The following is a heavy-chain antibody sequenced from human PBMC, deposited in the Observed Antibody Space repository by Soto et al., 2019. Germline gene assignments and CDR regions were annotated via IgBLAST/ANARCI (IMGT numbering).Heavy chain of an antibody. CDR2: INLSADRT. Sequence: QVQLVQSGAEVKKPGASVKVACKASGYIFTNYYIHWVRQAPGQGLEWMGIINLSADRTSYAQKFQGRFTVTMDTSTSTVYMELGSLRSEDTAVHYCVRDPSSGYRSFDYWGQGTLVTVSS. CDR3: VRDPSSGYRSFDY. V-gene: IGHV1-46*03. D-gene: IGHD3-22*01. J-gene: IGHJ4*02. CDR1: GYIFTNYY.